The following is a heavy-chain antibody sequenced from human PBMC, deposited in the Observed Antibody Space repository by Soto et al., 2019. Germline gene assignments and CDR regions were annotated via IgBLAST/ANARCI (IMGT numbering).Heavy chain of an antibody. Sequence: QITLKESGPALVTPTQTLTLTCSFSGFSLSTSGVGVGWIRQPPGKALEWLALIYWDDDKRYNPSLKSRLTNNKDTFQDPVGLKKTNLDPKDKSTFLRANRRPRNPWLLRGLFGFRGQGNLVTVP. V-gene: IGHV2-5*02. J-gene: IGHJ4*02. D-gene: IGHD3-9*01. CDR2: IYWDDDK. CDR3: ANRRPRNPWLLRGLFGF. CDR1: GFSLSTSGVG.